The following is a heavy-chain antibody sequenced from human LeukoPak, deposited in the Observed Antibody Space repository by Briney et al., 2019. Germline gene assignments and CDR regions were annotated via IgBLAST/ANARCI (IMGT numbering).Heavy chain of an antibody. CDR3: TRARASYYFDY. CDR1: GFTFGDYA. Sequence: PGGSLRLSCTASGFTFGDYAMSWVRQAPGKGLEWVGFIRSKDYGGTTEYAASVKGRFTISRDDSRSIAYLQMSSLKTEDTAVYYCTRARASYYFDYWGQGTLVTVSS. J-gene: IGHJ4*02. CDR2: IRSKDYGGTT. D-gene: IGHD3-10*01. V-gene: IGHV3-49*04.